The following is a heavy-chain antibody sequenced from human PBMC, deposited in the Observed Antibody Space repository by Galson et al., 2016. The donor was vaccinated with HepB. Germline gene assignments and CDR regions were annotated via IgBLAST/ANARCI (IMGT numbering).Heavy chain of an antibody. D-gene: IGHD5/OR15-5a*01. CDR2: ISRSGDVP. CDR3: AKVRGGYSVF. J-gene: IGHJ4*02. CDR1: GFSFNDYA. Sequence: SLRLSCAGSGFSFNDYAMNWVRQAPGTGLEWVSGISRSGDVPYYADSVKGRFRISRDNARSTVYLEMNSLRVDDSAVYYCAKVRGGYSVFWGQGMLVSVSS. V-gene: IGHV3-23*01.